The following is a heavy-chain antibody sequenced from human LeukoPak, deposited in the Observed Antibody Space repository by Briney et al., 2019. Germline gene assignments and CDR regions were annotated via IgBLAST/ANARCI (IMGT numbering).Heavy chain of an antibody. CDR3: AREMATTLDY. CDR2: IYYSGST. V-gene: IGHV4-59*01. D-gene: IGHD5-24*01. Sequence: SETLSLTCTVSGGSISSYYWSWIRQPPGKGLEWIGYIYYSGSTNYNPSLKSRVTISVDTSKNQFSLKLSSVTAADTAVYYCAREMATTLDYWGQGTLVTVSS. J-gene: IGHJ4*02. CDR1: GGSISSYY.